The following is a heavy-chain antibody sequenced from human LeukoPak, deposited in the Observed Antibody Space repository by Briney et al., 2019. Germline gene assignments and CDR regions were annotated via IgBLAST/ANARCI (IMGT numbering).Heavy chain of an antibody. CDR1: GFTFSSYS. Sequence: GGSLRLSCAASGFTFSSYSMNWVRQAPGKGLEWVSHITASGTAMFFADSVKGRFTISRDNAKNSLYLQMNSLRAEDTAVYYCARETYYYDSSGYYRVYYFDYWGQGTLVTVSS. D-gene: IGHD3-22*01. J-gene: IGHJ4*02. CDR3: ARETYYYDSSGYYRVYYFDY. V-gene: IGHV3-48*04. CDR2: ITASGTAM.